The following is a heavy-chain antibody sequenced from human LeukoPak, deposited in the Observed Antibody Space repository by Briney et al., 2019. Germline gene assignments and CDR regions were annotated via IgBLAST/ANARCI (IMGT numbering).Heavy chain of an antibody. V-gene: IGHV4-39*01. D-gene: IGHD2-15*01. Sequence: SETLSLTCTVSGGSISSSSYYWGWIRQPPGKGLEWIGSIYYSGSTYYNPSLKSRVTISVGTSKNQFSLKLSSVTAADTAVYYCAKSYCSGGSCYSKLFDYWGQGTLVTVSS. J-gene: IGHJ4*02. CDR2: IYYSGST. CDR1: GGSISSSSYY. CDR3: AKSYCSGGSCYSKLFDY.